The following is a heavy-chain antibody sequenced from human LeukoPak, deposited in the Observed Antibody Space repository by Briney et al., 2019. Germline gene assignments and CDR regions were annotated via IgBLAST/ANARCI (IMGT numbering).Heavy chain of an antibody. V-gene: IGHV3-7*01. CDR2: IQQDGSDK. Sequence: GGTRRLSCAASGFSFSSFGPSWVRQAPGKGLEWVANIQQDGSDKYYVDSVKGRFTISRDNAKNSLYLQMNSLRAEDTAVYYCARDLYRIVVVPHYFDYWGQGTLVTVSS. CDR3: ARDLYRIVVVPHYFDY. D-gene: IGHD3-22*01. CDR1: GFSFSSFG. J-gene: IGHJ4*02.